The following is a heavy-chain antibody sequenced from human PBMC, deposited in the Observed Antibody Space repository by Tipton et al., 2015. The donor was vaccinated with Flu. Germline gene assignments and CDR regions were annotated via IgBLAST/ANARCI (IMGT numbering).Heavy chain of an antibody. J-gene: IGHJ4*02. CDR3: ARAIRAAYYFDY. Sequence: TLSLTCTVSGYSISSGYYWGWNRQPPGRGLEWIGSIYHSGSTYYNPSLKSRVTISVDTSKNQFSLKLSSVTAADTAVYYCARAIRAAYYFDYWGQGTLVTVAS. CDR2: IYHSGST. D-gene: IGHD6-25*01. V-gene: IGHV4-38-2*02. CDR1: GYSISSGYY.